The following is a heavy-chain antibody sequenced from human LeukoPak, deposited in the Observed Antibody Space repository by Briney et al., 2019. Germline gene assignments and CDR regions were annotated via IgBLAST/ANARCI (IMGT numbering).Heavy chain of an antibody. CDR2: IYYSGYT. V-gene: IGHV4-59*01. CDR1: GGSISSYY. D-gene: IGHD3-10*01. J-gene: IGHJ6*03. Sequence: SETLSLTCTVSGGSISSYYWSWIRQPPGKGLEWIGYIYYSGYTNYNPSLKSRVTISVDTSKNQFSLKLSSVTAADTAVYYCARTTMVRGTYYMDVWGKGTTVAISS. CDR3: ARTTMVRGTYYMDV.